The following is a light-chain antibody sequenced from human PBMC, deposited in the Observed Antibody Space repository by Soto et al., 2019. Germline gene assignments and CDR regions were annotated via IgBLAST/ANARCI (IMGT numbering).Light chain of an antibody. CDR2: GAS. CDR1: QSVNRN. Sequence: DIVMTQSPATLSVSPGERASLSCRASQSVNRNLAWYQQKPGQAPRILIYGASTRATGIPARFSGSGSGTEFTLTISSLQSEDFAVYYCQQYHNWPPLTFGGGTK. CDR3: QQYHNWPPLT. J-gene: IGKJ4*01. V-gene: IGKV3-15*01.